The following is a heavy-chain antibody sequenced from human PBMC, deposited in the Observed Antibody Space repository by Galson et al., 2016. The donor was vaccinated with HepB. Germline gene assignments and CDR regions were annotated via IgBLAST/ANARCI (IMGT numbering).Heavy chain of an antibody. D-gene: IGHD3-10*01. CDR2: VYWNDDK. CDR3: AHIGLRFGDLLLDY. J-gene: IGHJ4*02. CDR1: GFSLNIDGEG. V-gene: IGHV2-5*01. Sequence: PALVKPTQTLTLTCTFSGFSLNIDGEGVGWIRQPPGKALEWLALVYWNDDKRHSPSLKTRLTITKDASKKQVFLKMTNMDPADTATYYCAHIGLRFGDLLLDYWGQGARVTVSS.